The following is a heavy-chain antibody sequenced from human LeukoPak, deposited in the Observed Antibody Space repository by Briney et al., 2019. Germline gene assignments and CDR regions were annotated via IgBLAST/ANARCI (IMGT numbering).Heavy chain of an antibody. V-gene: IGHV3-23*01. CDR1: GFTFSSYA. D-gene: IGHD5-12*01. Sequence: PGGSLRLSCAASGFTFSSYAMSWVRQARGKGMECVSAFSGSGGSTYYADSVQGRFTISRDNSKDTLYLQMNSLRAEDTAVYYCAKDPHAIVATASEGDYWGQGTLVTVSS. CDR2: FSGSGGST. CDR3: AKDPHAIVATASEGDY. J-gene: IGHJ4*02.